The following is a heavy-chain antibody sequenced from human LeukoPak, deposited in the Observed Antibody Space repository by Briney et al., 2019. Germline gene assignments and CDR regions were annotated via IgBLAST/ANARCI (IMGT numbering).Heavy chain of an antibody. CDR1: GGSISSSY. CDR2: IYYSGST. J-gene: IGHJ4*02. CDR3: ARQTGSGLFILP. Sequence: SETLSLTCTVSGGSISSSYWSWIRQPPGKGLEWIGYIYYSGSTNYNASLKSQVSISIDTSKNQFSLKLTSVTAADTAVYYCARQTGSGLFILPGGQGTLVTVSS. V-gene: IGHV4-59*08. D-gene: IGHD3/OR15-3a*01.